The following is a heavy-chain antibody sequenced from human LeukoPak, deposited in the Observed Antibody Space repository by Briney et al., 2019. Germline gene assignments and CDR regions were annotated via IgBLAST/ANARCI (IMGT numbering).Heavy chain of an antibody. J-gene: IGHJ4*02. CDR1: KYTFTDYY. CDR3: ARDAWLVGATNLYYFDH. D-gene: IGHD1-26*01. CDR2: TNPKSGVT. Sequence: ASVKVSCKASKYTFTDYYMHWVRLAPGQGLEWLGWTNPKSGVTNYAQKFQGRVTMTRDPSISSAYMELNSLRSDDTAVYYCARDAWLVGATNLYYFDHWGQGTLVTVSS. V-gene: IGHV1-2*02.